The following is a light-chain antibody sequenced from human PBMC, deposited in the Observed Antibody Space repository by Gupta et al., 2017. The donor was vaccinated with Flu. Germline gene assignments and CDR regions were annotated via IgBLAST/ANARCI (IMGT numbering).Light chain of an antibody. CDR3: GTWDSSMNVYYV. Sequence: VLTQPPSVSAAPGQKVTIPCSGSTSNIGNNYVAWYQQFPGTAPKLFIYENNKRPSGIPDRFSGSKSGTSATLDITGLQTGDEADYYCGTWDSSMNVYYVFGTGTKVTVL. J-gene: IGLJ1*01. CDR2: ENN. CDR1: TSNIGNNY. V-gene: IGLV1-51*02.